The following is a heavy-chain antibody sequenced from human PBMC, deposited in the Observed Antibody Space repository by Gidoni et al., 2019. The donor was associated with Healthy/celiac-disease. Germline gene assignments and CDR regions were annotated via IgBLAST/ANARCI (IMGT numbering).Heavy chain of an antibody. CDR1: GFTFSSYG. D-gene: IGHD5-18*01. CDR2: ISYDGSNK. J-gene: IGHJ6*02. V-gene: IGHV3-30*18. CDR3: AKEGGAEYSYGLNYYGMDV. Sequence: QVQLVESGGGVVQPGRSLRLSCAASGFTFSSYGRHWVRQAPGKGLEWVAVISYDGSNKYYADSVKGRFTISRDNSKNTLYLQMNSLRAEDTAVYYCAKEGGAEYSYGLNYYGMDVWGQGTTVTVSS.